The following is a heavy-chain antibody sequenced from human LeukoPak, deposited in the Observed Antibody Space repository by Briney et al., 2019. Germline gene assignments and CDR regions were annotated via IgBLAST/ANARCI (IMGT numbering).Heavy chain of an antibody. J-gene: IGHJ4*02. CDR2: IYPGDSDT. Sequence: GESLQISCKGSGYSFTSYWIGWVRQMPGKGLEWMGIIYPGDSDTRYSPSFQGQVTISADKSISTAYLQWSSLKASDTAMYYCARLEDWGYSSSWYTYDYWGQGTLVTVSS. CDR3: ARLEDWGYSSSWYTYDY. D-gene: IGHD6-13*01. CDR1: GYSFTSYW. V-gene: IGHV5-51*01.